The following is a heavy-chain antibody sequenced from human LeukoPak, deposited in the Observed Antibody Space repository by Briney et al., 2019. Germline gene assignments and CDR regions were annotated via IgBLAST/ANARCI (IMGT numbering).Heavy chain of an antibody. V-gene: IGHV3-21*01. Sequence: TGGSLRLSCAASGFTFSTYTINWVRQAPGKGLEWVSSLSGGSSYIYYADSVKGRFTISRDNAKNSLYLQMNSLRAEDTAVYYCARDTVFWSGLPGYWGQGTQVTVSS. CDR3: ARDTVFWSGLPGY. CDR1: GFTFSTYT. CDR2: LSGGSSYI. J-gene: IGHJ4*02. D-gene: IGHD3-3*01.